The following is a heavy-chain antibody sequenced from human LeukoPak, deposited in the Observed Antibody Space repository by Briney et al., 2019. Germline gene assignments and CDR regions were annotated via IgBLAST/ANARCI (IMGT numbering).Heavy chain of an antibody. CDR2: IYYSGST. CDR3: ASDDYVWGSYRPTEYFQH. V-gene: IGHV4-39*01. J-gene: IGHJ1*01. Sequence: PSETLSLTCTVSGGSISSSSHYWGWIRQPPGKGLEWIGSIYYSGSTYYNPSLKSRVTISVDTSKNQFSLKLSSVPAADTAVYYCASDDYVWGSYRPTEYFQHWGQGTLVTVSS. CDR1: GGSISSSSHY. D-gene: IGHD3-16*02.